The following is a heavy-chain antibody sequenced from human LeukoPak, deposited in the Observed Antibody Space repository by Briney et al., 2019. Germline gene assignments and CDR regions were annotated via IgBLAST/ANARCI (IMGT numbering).Heavy chain of an antibody. CDR3: ARDRYSGSDSPFDY. D-gene: IGHD5-12*01. CDR2: ISNDGITT. V-gene: IGHV3-64*01. J-gene: IGHJ4*02. CDR1: GFTFSSYA. Sequence: GGSLRLSCAASGFTFSSYAMHWVRQSPGKGLEYLSGISNDGITTYHATSVKGRFTISRDNSKNTLYLQVGSLRPEDMAVYYCARDRYSGSDSPFDYWGQGTPVTVSS.